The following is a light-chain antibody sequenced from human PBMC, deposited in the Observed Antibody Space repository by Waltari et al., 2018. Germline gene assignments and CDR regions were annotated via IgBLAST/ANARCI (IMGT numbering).Light chain of an antibody. V-gene: IGLV2-14*03. Sequence: QSALTQPAAVSGSPGQSITISCTGTSSDIGPYTFVSWYQQHPGKAPKLMIYDVSDRPSGVSNRFSGSKSGNTASLTISGLQAEDEADYYCSSYSSTTLGVFGTGTKVTVL. CDR2: DVS. CDR1: SSDIGPYTF. J-gene: IGLJ1*01. CDR3: SSYSSTTLGV.